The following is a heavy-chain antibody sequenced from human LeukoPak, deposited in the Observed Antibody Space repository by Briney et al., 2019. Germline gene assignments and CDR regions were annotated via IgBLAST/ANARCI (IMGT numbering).Heavy chain of an antibody. Sequence: GRSLRLSCAASGLSFMIYGLHWVRQAPGKGLEWVAFISNDGSKTYYADSVKDRFTISRDNSKNTLYLQMNNLRVEDTAIYYCAKDRAADSSGYSTYFDYWGQGTLVTVSS. CDR3: AKDRAADSSGYSTYFDY. D-gene: IGHD3-22*01. V-gene: IGHV3-30*18. J-gene: IGHJ4*02. CDR2: ISNDGSKT. CDR1: GLSFMIYG.